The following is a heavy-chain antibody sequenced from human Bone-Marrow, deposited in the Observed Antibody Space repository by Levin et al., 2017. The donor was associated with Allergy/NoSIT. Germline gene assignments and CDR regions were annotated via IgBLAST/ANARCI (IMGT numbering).Heavy chain of an antibody. V-gene: IGHV1-24*01. Sequence: GGSLRLSCKISGYTLSEVAMHWVRKAPGKGLEWMGGIDPEDAEIIYAQKFQGRVTMTEDTSTDTAYMELSSLTSEDTAVYYCAKLLTGFYYGMNVWGPGTTVTVSS. D-gene: IGHD3-9*01. CDR3: AKLLTGFYYGMNV. CDR1: GYTLSEVA. CDR2: IDPEDAEI. J-gene: IGHJ6*02.